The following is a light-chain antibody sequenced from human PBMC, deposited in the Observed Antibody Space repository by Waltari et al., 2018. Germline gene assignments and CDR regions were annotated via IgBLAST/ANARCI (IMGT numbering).Light chain of an antibody. Sequence: DFQMTQSPSSLSASVGDRVTISCRANQTIANFLNWYQQKPGKAPWHLIYGASFLQSGVPSRFSGSGSGTDFILIINSLQPEDFATYCCQQSYTKSYTFGQGTQLEIK. V-gene: IGKV1-39*01. CDR3: QQSYTKSYT. J-gene: IGKJ2*01. CDR2: GAS. CDR1: QTIANF.